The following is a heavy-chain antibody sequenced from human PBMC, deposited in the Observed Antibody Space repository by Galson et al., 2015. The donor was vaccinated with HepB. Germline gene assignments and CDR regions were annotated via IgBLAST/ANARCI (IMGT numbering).Heavy chain of an antibody. V-gene: IGHV1-69*04. Sequence: SVKVSCRASGGTFSSYAISWVRQAPGQGLEWMGRIIPILGIANYAQKFQGRVTITADKSTSTAYMELSSLRSEDTAVYYCAADYSNYGSWGQGTLVTVSS. J-gene: IGHJ4*02. CDR3: AADYSNYGS. D-gene: IGHD4-11*01. CDR2: IIPILGIA. CDR1: GGTFSSYA.